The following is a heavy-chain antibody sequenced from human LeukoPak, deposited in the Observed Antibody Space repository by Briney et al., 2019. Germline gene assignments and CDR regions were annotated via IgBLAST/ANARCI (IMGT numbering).Heavy chain of an antibody. Sequence: TGGSLRLSCAASGFTFRNYWMGWVRQAPGKGLEWVANTKPDGSAEYYADSVRGRFTTSRDNANNLLYLQMNRLRAEDTAVYYCARDGGLNMNFDYWGQGTLVTASS. V-gene: IGHV3-7*01. CDR2: TKPDGSAE. CDR3: ARDGGLNMNFDY. D-gene: IGHD2-15*01. CDR1: GFTFRNYW. J-gene: IGHJ4*02.